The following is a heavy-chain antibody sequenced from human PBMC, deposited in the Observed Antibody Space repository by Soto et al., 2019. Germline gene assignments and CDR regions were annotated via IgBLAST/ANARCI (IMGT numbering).Heavy chain of an antibody. Sequence: EASVKVSCKASGYTFTSYGIRWVRQAPGQGLEWMGWISAYNGNTNYAQKLQGRVTMTTDTSTSTAYMELRSLRSDDTAVYYCAREGAYCSGGSCYSFGGWIQLFHSYYYGMDVWGQGTTVTVSS. V-gene: IGHV1-18*01. CDR3: AREGAYCSGGSCYSFGGWIQLFHSYYYGMDV. D-gene: IGHD2-15*01. J-gene: IGHJ6*02. CDR1: GYTFTSYG. CDR2: ISAYNGNT.